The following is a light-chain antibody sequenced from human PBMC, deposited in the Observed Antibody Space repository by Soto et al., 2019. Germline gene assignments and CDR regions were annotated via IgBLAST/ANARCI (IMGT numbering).Light chain of an antibody. CDR2: GAS. J-gene: IGKJ1*01. V-gene: IGKV3-15*01. CDR1: QSVSSN. Sequence: EIVMTQSPATLSVSPGERATLSCRASQSVSSNLAWYQQKPGQAPRLLISGASTRATGIPARFSGSGSGTEFTLTISRLQSEDFAVYYCQQYNNWPQTFGQGTKV. CDR3: QQYNNWPQT.